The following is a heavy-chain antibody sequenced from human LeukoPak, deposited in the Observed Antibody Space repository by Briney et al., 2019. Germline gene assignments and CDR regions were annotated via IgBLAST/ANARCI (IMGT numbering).Heavy chain of an antibody. Sequence: GGSLRLSCAASGFIFSDYYMSWVRQAPGKGLEWLSYIDLSGNVKYYVDSVKGRFAISRGNAKNSLHLQMDSLRAEDTAVYYCATHIFSELRYFDWSTNEWGQGTLVTVFS. CDR1: GFIFSDYY. CDR3: ATHIFSELRYFDWSTNE. D-gene: IGHD3-9*01. CDR2: IDLSGNVK. J-gene: IGHJ4*02. V-gene: IGHV3-11*04.